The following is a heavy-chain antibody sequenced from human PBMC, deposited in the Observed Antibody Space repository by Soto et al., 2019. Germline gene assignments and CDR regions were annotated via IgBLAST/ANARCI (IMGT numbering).Heavy chain of an antibody. D-gene: IGHD1-26*01. V-gene: IGHV1-69*01. Sequence: QVQLVQSGAEVKKPGSSVKVSCKASGDSFRSFGISWLRQAPGQGLEWMGGIIPFFGTANYAQKFQGRVTITADESTSTTYVEVTSLTYEDTALYYCAREGASTSLGWFDPWGQGTLVTVSS. CDR2: IIPFFGTA. CDR1: GDSFRSFG. J-gene: IGHJ5*02. CDR3: AREGASTSLGWFDP.